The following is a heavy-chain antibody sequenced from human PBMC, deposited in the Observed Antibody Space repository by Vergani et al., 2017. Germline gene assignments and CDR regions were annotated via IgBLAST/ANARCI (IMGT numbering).Heavy chain of an antibody. J-gene: IGHJ4*02. V-gene: IGHV3-23*01. CDR2: ISARYPST. D-gene: IGHD3-22*01. CDR3: ARLYYDTTPYLQGGYDC. Sequence: EVQLLQSGGGVIQPGGSVRLSCAASGFTFSACPMTWVRQAPGKGLEWVSAISARYPSTYYADSVKGRFTISRDNSKNMLYLQMNSLRAEDTAVYYCARLYYDTTPYLQGGYDCWGQGTLGAVSS. CDR1: GFTFSACP.